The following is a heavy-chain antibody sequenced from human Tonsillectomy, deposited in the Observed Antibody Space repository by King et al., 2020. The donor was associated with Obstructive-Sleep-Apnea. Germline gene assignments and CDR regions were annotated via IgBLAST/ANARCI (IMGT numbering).Heavy chain of an antibody. Sequence: QVQLVQSGAEVKKPGSSVKVSCKASGGTFSSYAISWVRQAPGQGLEWMGGIIPIFGTANYAQKFQGRVTITADESTSTAYMELSSLRSEDTAVYYCARDIPDYGDDRDAFDIWGQGTMVTVSS. D-gene: IGHD4-17*01. CDR2: IIPIFGTA. V-gene: IGHV1-69*01. CDR1: GGTFSSYA. CDR3: ARDIPDYGDDRDAFDI. J-gene: IGHJ3*02.